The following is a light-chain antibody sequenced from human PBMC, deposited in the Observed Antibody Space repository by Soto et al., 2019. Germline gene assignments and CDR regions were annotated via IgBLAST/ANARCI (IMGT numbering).Light chain of an antibody. CDR3: SFYTRSSTDV. CDR1: SSDVGGYNY. V-gene: IGLV2-14*01. CDR2: DVT. Sequence: QSALTQPASVSGSPGQSITISCTGTSSDVGGYNYVSWYQQHPGKAPKLMIYDVTNRPSGVSNRFSGSKSGNTASLTISGRQAEGEADYYCSFYTRSSTDVFGTGTKLTVL. J-gene: IGLJ1*01.